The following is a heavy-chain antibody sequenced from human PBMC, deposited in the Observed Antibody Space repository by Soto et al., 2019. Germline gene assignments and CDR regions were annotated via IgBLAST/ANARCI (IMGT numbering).Heavy chain of an antibody. Sequence: GGSLRLSCAASGFTFSSYGMHWVRQAPGKGLEWVAVIWYDGSNKYYADSVKGRFTISRDNSKNTLYLQMNSLRAEDTAVYYCARERYYYDSSGWSYYYYGMDVWGQGTTVTVSS. J-gene: IGHJ6*02. CDR3: ARERYYYDSSGWSYYYYGMDV. V-gene: IGHV3-33*01. D-gene: IGHD3-22*01. CDR1: GFTFSSYG. CDR2: IWYDGSNK.